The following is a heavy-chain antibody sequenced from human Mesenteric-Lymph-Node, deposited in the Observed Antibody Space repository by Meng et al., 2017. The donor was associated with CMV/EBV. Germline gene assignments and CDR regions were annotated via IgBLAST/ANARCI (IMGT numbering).Heavy chain of an antibody. CDR3: ARLPKYCSGGTCYRLDP. V-gene: IGHV5-10-1*01. CDR1: YSFTSYW. D-gene: IGHD2-15*01. J-gene: IGHJ5*02. Sequence: YSFTSYWINWVRQMPGKGLEWMGGIDPSGSYTNYSQSFQGHVTISADKSSSTAYLQWSSLKASDTAMYYCARLPKYCSGGTCYRLDPWGQGTLVTVSS. CDR2: IDPSGSYT.